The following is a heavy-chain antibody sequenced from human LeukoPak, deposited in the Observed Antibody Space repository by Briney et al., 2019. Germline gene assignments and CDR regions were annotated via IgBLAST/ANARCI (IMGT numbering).Heavy chain of an antibody. CDR2: INHSGST. Sequence: PSETLSLTCAVYGGSFSGYYWSWIRQPPGKGLEWIGEINHSGSTNYNPSLKSRVTISVDTSKNQFSLKLSSVTAADTAVYYCARGRLTRPPRYCSSTSCANWFDPWGQGTPVTVSS. CDR1: GGSFSGYY. V-gene: IGHV4-34*01. CDR3: ARGRLTRPPRYCSSTSCANWFDP. D-gene: IGHD2-2*01. J-gene: IGHJ5*02.